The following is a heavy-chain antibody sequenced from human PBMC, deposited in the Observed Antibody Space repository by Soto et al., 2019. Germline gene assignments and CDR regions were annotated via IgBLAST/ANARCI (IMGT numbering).Heavy chain of an antibody. V-gene: IGHV3-33*08. CDR3: ARADCTGAYCYSWPFNYGVDV. CDR1: GFTFNNYV. CDR2: IWYDGSNK. D-gene: IGHD2-15*01. Sequence: QVQLVESGGGVVQPGGSLRLSCTTSGFTFNNYVMHWVRQAAGKRLEWVAIIWYDGSNKYYADSVKGRFTISRDNSKNTLYLQMNSLRAEDTALYYCARADCTGAYCYSWPFNYGVDVWGQGTTVTVSS. J-gene: IGHJ6*02.